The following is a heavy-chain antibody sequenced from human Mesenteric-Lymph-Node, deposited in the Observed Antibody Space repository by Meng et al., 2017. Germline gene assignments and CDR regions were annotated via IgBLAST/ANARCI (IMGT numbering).Heavy chain of an antibody. V-gene: IGHV4-34*01. Sequence: QVQLQQWGAGLLKPSETLSLPCAVYGGSFSGYYWSWIRQPPGKGLEWIGEINHSGSTNYNPSLKSRVTISVDTSKNQFSLKLSSVTAADTAVYYCARRVLRYFDWLFGGQGTLVTVSS. D-gene: IGHD3-9*01. CDR3: ARRVLRYFDWLF. CDR1: GGSFSGYY. CDR2: INHSGST. J-gene: IGHJ4*02.